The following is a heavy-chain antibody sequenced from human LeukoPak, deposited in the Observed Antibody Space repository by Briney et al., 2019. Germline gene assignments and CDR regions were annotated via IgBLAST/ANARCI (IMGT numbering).Heavy chain of an antibody. D-gene: IGHD3-3*01. J-gene: IGHJ3*02. CDR2: TSPSGGTI. CDR1: GFTFSDYY. Sequence: GGSLRLSCAASGFTFSDYYMSWIGQAPETGLEWLSYTSPSGGTIYYTDSVKGRFTMSRDNAQNALYLEMNSLRAEDTAVYYCAREKKTEWTTGAFDMWGQGTMVIVSS. V-gene: IGHV3-11*01. CDR3: AREKKTEWTTGAFDM.